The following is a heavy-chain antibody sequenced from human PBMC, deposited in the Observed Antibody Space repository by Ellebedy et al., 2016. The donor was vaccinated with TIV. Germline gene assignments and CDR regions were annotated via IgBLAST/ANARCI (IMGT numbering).Heavy chain of an antibody. J-gene: IGHJ6*03. CDR1: RGTFSSYA. CDR2: IIPIFGTA. Sequence: SVKVSXKASRGTFSSYAISWVRQAPGQGLEWMGGIIPIFGTANYAQKFQGRVTITADESTSTAYMELSSLRSEDTAVYYCARTPDYSNYLGYYYYYMDVWGKGTTVTVSS. V-gene: IGHV1-69*13. CDR3: ARTPDYSNYLGYYYYYMDV. D-gene: IGHD4-11*01.